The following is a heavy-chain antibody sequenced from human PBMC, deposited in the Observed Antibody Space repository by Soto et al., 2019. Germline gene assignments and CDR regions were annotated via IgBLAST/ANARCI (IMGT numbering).Heavy chain of an antibody. D-gene: IGHD3-10*01. Sequence: EVQLVESGGGLVQPGGSLRLSCAASGFTFSSYEMNWVRQAPGKGLEWVSYISSSGSTIYYADSVKGRFTISRDNAKNSLYLQMNSLRAEDTAVYYCARDLYGSWSAVGNDYWGQGTLVTVSS. CDR1: GFTFSSYE. J-gene: IGHJ4*02. CDR3: ARDLYGSWSAVGNDY. CDR2: ISSSGSTI. V-gene: IGHV3-48*03.